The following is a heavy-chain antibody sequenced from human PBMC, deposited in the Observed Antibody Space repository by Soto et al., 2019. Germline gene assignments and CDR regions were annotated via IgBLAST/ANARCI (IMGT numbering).Heavy chain of an antibody. V-gene: IGHV5-10-1*01. D-gene: IGHD3-10*01. J-gene: IGHJ5*02. CDR3: ARVRVSAFYDNWCDP. CDR1: GYVFTTYW. CDR2: IDPGDSYI. Sequence: GESLKTSCQGSGYVFTTYWISWVRQMPGKGLGWMGRIDPGDSYINYSPSFQGHVTISIDNSNSTAHLQIHSLKASDTAIYYCARVRVSAFYDNWCDPWGQGTLVTVSS.